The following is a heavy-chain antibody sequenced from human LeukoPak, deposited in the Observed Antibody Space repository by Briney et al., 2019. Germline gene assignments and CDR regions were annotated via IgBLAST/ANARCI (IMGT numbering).Heavy chain of an antibody. Sequence: GGSLRLSCAASGFTFSSYSMNWVRQAPGKGLEWVSAISGSGGSTYYADSVKGRFTISRDNSKNTLYLQMNSLRAEDTAVYYCATNIVATNPPFNWGQGTLVTVSS. V-gene: IGHV3-23*01. CDR1: GFTFSSYS. D-gene: IGHD5-12*01. CDR2: ISGSGGST. CDR3: ATNIVATNPPFN. J-gene: IGHJ4*02.